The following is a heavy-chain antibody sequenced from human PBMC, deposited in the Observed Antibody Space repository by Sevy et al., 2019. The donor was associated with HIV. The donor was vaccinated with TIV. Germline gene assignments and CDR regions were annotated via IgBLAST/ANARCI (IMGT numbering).Heavy chain of an antibody. CDR3: ARSMAQGAAFDY. V-gene: IGHV4-59*01. CDR2: IYYSGGT. J-gene: IGHJ4*02. CDR1: GGSISSYY. D-gene: IGHD3-10*01. Sequence: SETLSLTCTVSGGSISSYYWSWIRQPPGKGLEWIGYIYYSGGTNYNPSLKSRVNISVDTYKNQFSLKLSSVTAADTAVYYCARSMAQGAAFDYWGQGTLVTVSS.